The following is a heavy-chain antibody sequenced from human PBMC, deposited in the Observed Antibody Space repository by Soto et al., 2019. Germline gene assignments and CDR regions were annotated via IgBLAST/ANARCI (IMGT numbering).Heavy chain of an antibody. CDR3: VRGGGGGLFDP. CDR1: GFTFGDSY. Sequence: AGGSLSLSCAGSGFTFGDSYMSWIRQAPGKGLEWLSYISPGSRYPAYADSVKGQFTISRDNAKRSLYLQMMSLTAEDTAIYYCVRGGGGGLFDPWGQGTMVTVSS. V-gene: IGHV3-11*06. J-gene: IGHJ5*02. CDR2: ISPGSRYP. D-gene: IGHD2-15*01.